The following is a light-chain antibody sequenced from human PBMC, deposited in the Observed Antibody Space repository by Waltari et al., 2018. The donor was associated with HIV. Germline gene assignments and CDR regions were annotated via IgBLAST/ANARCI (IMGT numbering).Light chain of an antibody. CDR3: QQYYNVPWT. V-gene: IGKV4-1*01. Sequence: DIVMTQSPDSLAVSLGERATIHCKSSQSVLYSSNQNNYFAWYQQKAGQPPKLLFYWSSTRESGVPDRFSGGGSETDFTLTISSLQAEDVAVYYCQQYYNVPWTFGQGTKVEI. J-gene: IGKJ1*01. CDR2: WSS. CDR1: QSVLYSSNQNNY.